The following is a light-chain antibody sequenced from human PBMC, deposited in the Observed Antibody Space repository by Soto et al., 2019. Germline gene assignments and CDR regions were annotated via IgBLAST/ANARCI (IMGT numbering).Light chain of an antibody. CDR1: QSLDSYGYKY. V-gene: IGKV2-28*01. Sequence: DVVMTQSPLSLPVTPGEPASISCRSSQSLDSYGYKYLDWYLQKPGQSPQLLIYLGSKRASGVRDRFSGSGSGTDFTLKISRVEAEDVGVYYCMQALQTPLTFGGGTKVEI. CDR3: MQALQTPLT. J-gene: IGKJ4*01. CDR2: LGS.